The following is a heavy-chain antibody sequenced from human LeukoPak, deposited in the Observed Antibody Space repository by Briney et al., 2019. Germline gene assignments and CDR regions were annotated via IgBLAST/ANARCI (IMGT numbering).Heavy chain of an antibody. CDR2: ISSSGSTI. CDR3: ARDSYQEEEWVVVGPLWRVAFDI. D-gene: IGHD6-19*01. CDR1: GFTFSSYE. V-gene: IGHV3-48*03. Sequence: PGGSLRLXCAASGFTFSSYEMNWVRQAPGKGLEWVSYISSSGSTIYYADSVKGRFIISRDNAKNSLYLQMNSLRAEDTAVYYCARDSYQEEEWVVVGPLWRVAFDIWGQGTMVTVSS. J-gene: IGHJ3*02.